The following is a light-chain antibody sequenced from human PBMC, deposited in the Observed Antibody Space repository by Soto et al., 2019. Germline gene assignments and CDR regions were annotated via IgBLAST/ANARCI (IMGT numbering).Light chain of an antibody. CDR1: QSVSSN. J-gene: IGKJ3*01. CDR3: QQYNNWPLT. V-gene: IGKV3D-15*01. CDR2: GAS. Sequence: EIVLTQSPATLSVSLGDSATLSCRAGQSVSSNLAWHQQRPGQAPRLLIYGASTRATGVQARFSGGGSGTEFTLTITSLQSEDFAVYWCQQYNNWPLTFGPGTRVDIK.